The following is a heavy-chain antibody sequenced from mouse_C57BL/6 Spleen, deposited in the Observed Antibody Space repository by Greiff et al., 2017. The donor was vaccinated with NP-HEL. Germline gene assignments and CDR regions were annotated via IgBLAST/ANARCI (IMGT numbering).Heavy chain of an antibody. Sequence: QVQLQQSGAELARPGASVKMSCKASGYTFTSYTMHWVKQRPGQGLEWIGYINPSSGYTKYNQKFKDKATLTADKSSSTAYMQLSSLTSEDSAVYYFAKIYYDYDGAFAYWGQGTLVTVSA. D-gene: IGHD2-4*01. CDR2: INPSSGYT. V-gene: IGHV1-4*01. CDR3: AKIYYDYDGAFAY. J-gene: IGHJ3*01. CDR1: GYTFTSYT.